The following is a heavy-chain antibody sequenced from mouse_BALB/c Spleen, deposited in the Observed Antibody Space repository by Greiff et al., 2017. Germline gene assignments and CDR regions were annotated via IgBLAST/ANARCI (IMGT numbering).Heavy chain of an antibody. D-gene: IGHD1-1*01. CDR3: ARDYGSSYAFAY. J-gene: IGHJ3*01. Sequence: EVQVVESGGGLVQPGGSRKLSCAASGFTFSSFGMHWVRQAPEKGLEWVAYISSGSSTIYYADTVKGRFTISRDNPKNTLFLQMTSLRSEDTAMYYCARDYGSSYAFAYWGQGTLVTVSA. CDR2: ISSGSSTI. CDR1: GFTFSSFG. V-gene: IGHV5-17*02.